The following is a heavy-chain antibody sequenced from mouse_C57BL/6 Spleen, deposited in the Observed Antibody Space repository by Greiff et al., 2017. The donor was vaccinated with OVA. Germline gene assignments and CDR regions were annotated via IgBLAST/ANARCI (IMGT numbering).Heavy chain of an antibody. V-gene: IGHV5-17*01. J-gene: IGHJ2*01. Sequence: EVQVVESGGGLVKPGGSLKLSCAASGFTFSDYGMHWVRQAPEKGLEWVAYISSGSSTIYYEDTVKGRFTISRDNATNTLFLQMISLRSEDTAVYYCSRRSYYESYFDYWGQGTTLTVSS. CDR1: GFTFSDYG. CDR2: ISSGSSTI. CDR3: SRRSYYESYFDY. D-gene: IGHD1-1*01.